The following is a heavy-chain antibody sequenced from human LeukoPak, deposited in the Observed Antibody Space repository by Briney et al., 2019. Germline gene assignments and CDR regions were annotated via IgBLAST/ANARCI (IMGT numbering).Heavy chain of an antibody. CDR3: ARVPRSYYYYYYMDV. CDR1: GGSISGYH. J-gene: IGHJ6*03. V-gene: IGHV4-59*01. CDR2: FYYSGSS. Sequence: PSETLSLTCNVSGGSISGYHWSWIRQPPGKGLEWLGYFYYSGSSNYNPSLKSRVTISADTSKNQFSLKLSSVTAADTAVYYCARVPRSYYYYYYMDVWGKGTTVTVSS.